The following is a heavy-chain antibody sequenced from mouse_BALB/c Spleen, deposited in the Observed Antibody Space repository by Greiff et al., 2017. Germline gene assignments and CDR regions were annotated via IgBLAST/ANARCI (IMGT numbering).Heavy chain of an antibody. CDR1: GFTFSDYY. V-gene: IGHV5-4*02. CDR3: ARDPYGNYVAWFAY. Sequence: DVQLVESGGGLVKPGGSLKLSCAASGFTFSDYYMYWVRQTPEKRLEWVATISDGGSYTYYPDSVKGRFTISRDNAKNNLYLQMSSLKSEDTAMYYCARDPYGNYVAWFAYWGQGTLVTVSA. D-gene: IGHD2-1*01. J-gene: IGHJ3*01. CDR2: ISDGGSYT.